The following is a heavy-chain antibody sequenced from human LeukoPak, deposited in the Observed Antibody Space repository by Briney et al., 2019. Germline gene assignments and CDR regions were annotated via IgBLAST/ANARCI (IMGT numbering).Heavy chain of an antibody. CDR3: AGLVGRYSSGLYYYYFDY. CDR2: MYLSGTT. V-gene: IGHV4-4*02. Sequence: SETLSLTCTVSGDSINSLDLWSWVRQPPGKGLEWIGEMYLSGTTHSNPSVKSRVTISIDKSKNQFFLNLSSVTAADTAVYYCAGLVGRYSSGLYYYYFDYWGQGTLVTVSS. CDR1: GDSINSLDL. J-gene: IGHJ4*02. D-gene: IGHD3-22*01.